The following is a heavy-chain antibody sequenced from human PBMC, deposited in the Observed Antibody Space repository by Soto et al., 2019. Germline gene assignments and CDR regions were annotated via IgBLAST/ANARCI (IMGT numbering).Heavy chain of an antibody. D-gene: IGHD6-6*01. CDR1: GFTFSSHG. CDR3: ARDREESILARFYYYMDV. V-gene: IGHV3-33*01. Sequence: GGSLRLSCSASGFTFSSHGMHWVRQAPGKGLEWVAVIRYDGSNKYYADSVKGRFTISRDNSKNTLYLQMNSLRAEDTALYYCARDREESILARFYYYMDVWGKGTTVTVSS. CDR2: IRYDGSNK. J-gene: IGHJ6*03.